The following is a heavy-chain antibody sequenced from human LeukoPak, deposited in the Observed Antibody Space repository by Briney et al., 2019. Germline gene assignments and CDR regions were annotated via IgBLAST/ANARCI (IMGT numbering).Heavy chain of an antibody. D-gene: IGHD2-21*01. V-gene: IGHV3-23*01. CDR2: ISGSGGGT. CDR1: GFTFSNCA. Sequence: GGSLRLSCVASGFTFSNCAMNWVRQAPGKGLEWVSSISGSGGGTYYADSVKGRFTISRDNSKNTLYLQMNSLRAEDTALYYCAKDTWQFAPDYYYYMDVWGKGTTVTVSS. J-gene: IGHJ6*03. CDR3: AKDTWQFAPDYYYYMDV.